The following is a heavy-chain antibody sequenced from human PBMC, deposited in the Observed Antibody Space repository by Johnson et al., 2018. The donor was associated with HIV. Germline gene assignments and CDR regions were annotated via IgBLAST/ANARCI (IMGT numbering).Heavy chain of an antibody. V-gene: IGHV3-11*04. CDR2: ISSSGSTI. Sequence: QVQLVESGGGVVQPGMSLRLSCAASGFTFSDYYMSWIRQAPGKGLEWVSYISSSGSTIYYADSVKGRFTISRDNAKNSLYLQMNSLRAEDTAVYYCARGRVKFARVVVVARPAFDIWGQGTMVTVSS. CDR3: ARGRVKFARVVVVARPAFDI. D-gene: IGHD2-15*01. J-gene: IGHJ3*02. CDR1: GFTFSDYY.